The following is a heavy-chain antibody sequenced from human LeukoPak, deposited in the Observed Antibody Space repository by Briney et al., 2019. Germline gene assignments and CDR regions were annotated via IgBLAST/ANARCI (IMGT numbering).Heavy chain of an antibody. CDR2: IYYSGST. CDR1: GDSISSSSYY. Sequence: PSETLSLTYTVSGDSISSSSYYWAWIRQPPGKGLEWIGSIYYSGSTYYNPSLKSRVTISVDTSKNQFSLKLSSVTAADTAVYYCARRGRADYVWGSYRSYYFDYWGQGTLVTVSS. D-gene: IGHD3-16*02. J-gene: IGHJ4*02. V-gene: IGHV4-39*01. CDR3: ARRGRADYVWGSYRSYYFDY.